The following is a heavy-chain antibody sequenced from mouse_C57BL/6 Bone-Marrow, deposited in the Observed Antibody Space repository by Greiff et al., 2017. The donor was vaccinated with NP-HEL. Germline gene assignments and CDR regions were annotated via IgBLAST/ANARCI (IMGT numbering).Heavy chain of an antibody. CDR1: GFTFSSYG. Sequence: EVQLQESGGDLVKPGGSLKLSCAASGFTFSSYGMSWVRQTPDKRLEWVATISSGGSYTYYPDSVKGRFTISRDNAKNTLYLQMSSLKSEDTAMYYCARRGGLRRMDYWGQGTSVTVSS. V-gene: IGHV5-6*01. CDR2: ISSGGSYT. J-gene: IGHJ4*01. D-gene: IGHD2-4*01. CDR3: ARRGGLRRMDY.